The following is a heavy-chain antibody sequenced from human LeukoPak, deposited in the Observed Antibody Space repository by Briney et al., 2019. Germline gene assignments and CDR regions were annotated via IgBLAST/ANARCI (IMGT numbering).Heavy chain of an antibody. CDR2: TYYRSKWYN. D-gene: IGHD4-17*01. CDR3: ARDYGDYPRIDY. Sequence: SQTLSLTSAISRDSVSSNSAAWNWVRQSPSRGLEWLGRTYYRSKWYNDYAVSVKSRITINPDTSKNQFSLQLNSVTPEDTAVYYCARDYGDYPRIDYWGQGTLVTVSS. V-gene: IGHV6-1*01. CDR1: RDSVSSNSAA. J-gene: IGHJ4*02.